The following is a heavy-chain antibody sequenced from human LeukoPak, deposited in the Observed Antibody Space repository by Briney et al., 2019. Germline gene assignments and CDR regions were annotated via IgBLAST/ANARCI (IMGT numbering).Heavy chain of an antibody. CDR3: AREVVTAVSQGIDP. Sequence: GGSLRLSCAASGFSFSRAWMSWVRQAPGKGLEWVSVIYSGGSTYYADSVKGRFTISRDNSKNTLYLQMNSLRAEDTAVYYCAREVVTAVSQGIDPWGQGTLVTVSS. J-gene: IGHJ5*02. CDR1: GFSFSRAW. CDR2: IYSGGST. D-gene: IGHD2-21*02. V-gene: IGHV3-53*01.